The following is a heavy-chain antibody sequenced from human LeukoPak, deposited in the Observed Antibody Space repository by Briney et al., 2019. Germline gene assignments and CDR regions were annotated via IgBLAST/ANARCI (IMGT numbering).Heavy chain of an antibody. J-gene: IGHJ4*02. CDR3: VRAALWFGEGPAFNS. Sequence: PGGSLRLSCAASGFTFSNYPMDWVRQAPGKGLEWVSAISTGGDRAYYADSVKGRFTTSRDNSKNTLYLQMNNLRAEDTAIYYCVRAALWFGEGPAFNSWGQGTLVTVSS. V-gene: IGHV3-23*01. CDR1: GFTFSNYP. CDR2: ISTGGDRA. D-gene: IGHD3-10*01.